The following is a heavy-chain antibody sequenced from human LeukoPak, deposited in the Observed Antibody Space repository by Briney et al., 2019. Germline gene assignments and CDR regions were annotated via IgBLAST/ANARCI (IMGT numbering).Heavy chain of an antibody. CDR1: GYTFTGYY. CDR3: ARAHWNDGNWFDP. J-gene: IGHJ5*02. Sequence: ASVKVSCKASGYTFTGYYMHWVRQAPGQGLEWMGRINPNSGGTNYAQKFQGRVTMTRDTSISTAYMELSRLRSDDAAVYYCARAHWNDGNWFDPWGQGTLVTVSS. V-gene: IGHV1-2*06. CDR2: INPNSGGT. D-gene: IGHD1-1*01.